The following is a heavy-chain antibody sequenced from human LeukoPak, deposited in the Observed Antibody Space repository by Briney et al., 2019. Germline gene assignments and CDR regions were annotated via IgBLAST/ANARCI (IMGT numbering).Heavy chain of an antibody. V-gene: IGHV4-34*01. J-gene: IGHJ4*02. CDR1: GGSFSGYY. CDR2: INHSGST. D-gene: IGHD6-6*01. Sequence: SETLSLTCAVYGGSFSGYYWSWIRQPPGKGLEWIGEINHSGSTNYNPSLKSRVTISVDTSKNQFSLKLSSVTAVDTAVYYCARVHSSSPPDYWGQGTLVTVSS. CDR3: ARVHSSSPPDY.